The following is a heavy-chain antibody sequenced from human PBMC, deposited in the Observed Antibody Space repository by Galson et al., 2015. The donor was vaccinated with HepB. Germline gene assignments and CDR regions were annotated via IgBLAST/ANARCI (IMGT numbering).Heavy chain of an antibody. CDR2: IIPIFGTA. CDR1: GGTFSSYA. D-gene: IGHD5-24*01. Sequence: SVKVSCKASGGTFSSYAISWVRQAPGQGLEWMGGIIPIFGTANYAQKFQGRVTITADESTSTAYMELSSLGSEDTAVYYCARVEMATINGGRSYWGQGTLVTVSS. CDR3: ARVEMATINGGRSY. J-gene: IGHJ4*02. V-gene: IGHV1-69*13.